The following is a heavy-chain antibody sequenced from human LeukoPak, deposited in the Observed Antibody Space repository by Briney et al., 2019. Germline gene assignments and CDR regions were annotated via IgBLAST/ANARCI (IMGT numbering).Heavy chain of an antibody. CDR3: TTDLVDTSMVTEIYYYGMDV. V-gene: IGHV3-15*01. D-gene: IGHD5-18*01. J-gene: IGHJ6*02. CDR2: IKSYKDGGAT. CDR1: GFTFSNAW. Sequence: GGSLRLSCAASGFTFSNAWMSWVRQAPGKGLECVGRIKSYKDGGATAYVAPVKGRFSISRDDSENTLYLQMNSLKTEDTGVYYCTTDLVDTSMVTEIYYYGMDVWGQGTTVTVSS.